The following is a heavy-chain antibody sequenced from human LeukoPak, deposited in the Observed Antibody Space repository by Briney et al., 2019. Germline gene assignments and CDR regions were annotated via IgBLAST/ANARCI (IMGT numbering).Heavy chain of an antibody. D-gene: IGHD3-10*01. Sequence: GGSVKVSCKASGYTFTSYGISWVRQAPGQGLEWMGWISAYNGNTNYAQKLQGRVTMTTDTSTSTAYMELRSLRSDDTAVYYCAREWWFGELFGYYYGMDVWGQGTTVTVSS. CDR3: AREWWFGELFGYYYGMDV. CDR1: GYTFTSYG. V-gene: IGHV1-18*01. CDR2: ISAYNGNT. J-gene: IGHJ6*02.